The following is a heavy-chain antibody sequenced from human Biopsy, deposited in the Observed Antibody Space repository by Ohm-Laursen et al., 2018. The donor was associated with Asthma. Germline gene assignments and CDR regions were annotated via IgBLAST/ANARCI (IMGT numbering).Heavy chain of an antibody. CDR1: GGSISGYY. J-gene: IGHJ4*02. CDR2: VSYSFEYSGST. V-gene: IGHV4-59*13. D-gene: IGHD4-23*01. Sequence: LSLTCSVSGGSISGYYWSWIRQAPGKGLEWIGYVSYSFEYSGSTNYNPPLKSRVTISVDTSKNQFSLTLSSVTAADTAIYYCSRNKIDDGIYFDDWGLGTLVTVSS. CDR3: SRNKIDDGIYFDD.